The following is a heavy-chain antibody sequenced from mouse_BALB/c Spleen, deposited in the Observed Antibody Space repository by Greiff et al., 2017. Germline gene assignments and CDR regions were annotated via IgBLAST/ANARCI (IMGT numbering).Heavy chain of an antibody. CDR1: GYTFTSYW. V-gene: IGHV1S22*01. Sequence: LQPGSELVRPGASVKLSCKASGYTFTSYWMHWVKQRPGQGLEWIGNIYPGSGSTNYDEKFKSKATLTVDTSSSTAYMQLSSLTSEDSAVYYCTRSVYYAMDYWGQGTSVTVSS. CDR2: IYPGSGST. J-gene: IGHJ4*01. CDR3: TRSVYYAMDY.